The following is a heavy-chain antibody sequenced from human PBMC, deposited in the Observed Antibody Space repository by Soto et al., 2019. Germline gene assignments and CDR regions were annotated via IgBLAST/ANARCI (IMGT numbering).Heavy chain of an antibody. V-gene: IGHV3-23*01. CDR2: ISGSGGST. CDR3: AKDSYDSSGYPLPQDAFDI. Sequence: LRLSCAASGFTFSSYAMSWVRQAPGKGLEWVSAISGSGGSTYYADSVKGRFTISRDNSKNTLYLQMNSLRAEDTAVYYCAKDSYDSSGYPLPQDAFDIWGQGTMVTVSS. J-gene: IGHJ3*02. D-gene: IGHD3-22*01. CDR1: GFTFSSYA.